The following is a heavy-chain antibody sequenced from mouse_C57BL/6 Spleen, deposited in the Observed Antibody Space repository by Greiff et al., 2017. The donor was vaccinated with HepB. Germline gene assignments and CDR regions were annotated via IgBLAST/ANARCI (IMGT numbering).Heavy chain of an antibody. V-gene: IGHV1-15*01. J-gene: IGHJ2*01. CDR2: IDPETGGT. CDR3: TRGDYGNGFDY. Sequence: VQLQQSGAELVRPGASVTLSCKASGYTFTDYEMHWVKQTPVHGLEWIGAIDPETGGTAYNQKFKGKAILTADKSSSTAYMGLRSLTSEDSAVYYCTRGDYGNGFDYWGQGTTLTVAS. D-gene: IGHD2-1*01. CDR1: GYTFTDYE.